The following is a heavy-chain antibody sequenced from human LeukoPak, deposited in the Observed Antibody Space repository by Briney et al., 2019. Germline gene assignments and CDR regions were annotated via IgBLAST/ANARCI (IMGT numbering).Heavy chain of an antibody. CDR3: ARRSSSGWYHSLDY. Sequence: SETLSLTCAVYGGSFSGYYWSWIRRPPGKGLEWIGEINHSGSTNYNPSLKSRVTISVDTSKNQFSLKLSSVTAADTAVYYCARRSSSGWYHSLDYWGQGTLVTVSS. CDR2: INHSGST. J-gene: IGHJ4*02. V-gene: IGHV4-34*01. D-gene: IGHD6-19*01. CDR1: GGSFSGYY.